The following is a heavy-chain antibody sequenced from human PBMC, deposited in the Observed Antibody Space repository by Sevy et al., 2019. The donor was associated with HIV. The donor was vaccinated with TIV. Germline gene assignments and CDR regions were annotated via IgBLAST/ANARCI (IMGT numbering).Heavy chain of an antibody. V-gene: IGHV1-18*01. D-gene: IGHD3-22*01. CDR1: GYTFTSYG. CDR2: ISAYNGNT. J-gene: IGHJ1*01. Sequence: ASVKVSCKASGYTFTSYGISWVRQAPGQGLEWMGWISAYNGNTNYAQKLQGRVTMTTDTSTWTAYMELRSLRSDDTAAYYCASGYYYDSSGYPEWEYFQHWGQGTLVTVSS. CDR3: ASGYYYDSSGYPEWEYFQH.